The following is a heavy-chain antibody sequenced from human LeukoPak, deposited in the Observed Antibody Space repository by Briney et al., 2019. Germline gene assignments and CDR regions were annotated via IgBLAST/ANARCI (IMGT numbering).Heavy chain of an antibody. J-gene: IGHJ4*02. CDR3: ARDIYPYSSGWHFDY. V-gene: IGHV3-30-3*01. CDR1: GFTFSSYA. Sequence: GGSLRLSCAASGFTFSSYAMHWVRQAPGKGLEWEAVISYDGSNKYYADSVKGRFTISRDNSKNTLYLQMNSLRAEDTAVYYCARDIYPYSSGWHFDYWGQGTLVTVSS. CDR2: ISYDGSNK. D-gene: IGHD6-19*01.